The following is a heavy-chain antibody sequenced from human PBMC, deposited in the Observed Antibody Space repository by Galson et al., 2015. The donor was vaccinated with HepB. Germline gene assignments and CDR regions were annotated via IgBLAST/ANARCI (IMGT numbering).Heavy chain of an antibody. CDR3: ARVIAAAGYFDY. V-gene: IGHV3-21*01. CDR1: GFTFSSYN. CDR2: ISSSSSYI. D-gene: IGHD6-13*01. J-gene: IGHJ4*02. Sequence: SLRLSCAASGFTFSSYNMNWVRQAPGKGLEWVSSISSSSSYIYYADSVKSRFTISRDNAKSSLYLQVNSLRAEDTAVYYCARVIAAAGYFDYWGQGTLVTVSS.